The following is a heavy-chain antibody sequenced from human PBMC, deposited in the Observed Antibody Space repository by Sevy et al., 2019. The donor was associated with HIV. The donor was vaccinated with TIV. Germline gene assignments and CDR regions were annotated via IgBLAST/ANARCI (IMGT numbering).Heavy chain of an antibody. CDR3: ARSISWYASFDY. CDR1: GRTFNNYA. Sequence: ASVKVSCKACGRTFNNYAISWVRQAPGQGLEWMGGIIPMLGTAYYVQKFQDRVTITADESTSTAYMELSSLRSEDTAVYYCARSISWYASFDYWGQGTLVTVSS. V-gene: IGHV1-69*13. CDR2: IIPMLGTA. J-gene: IGHJ4*02. D-gene: IGHD6-13*01.